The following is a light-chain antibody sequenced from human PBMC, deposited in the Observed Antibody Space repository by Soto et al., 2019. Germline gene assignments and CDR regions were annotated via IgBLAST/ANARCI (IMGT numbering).Light chain of an antibody. CDR1: SSDVGSYNR. V-gene: IGLV2-18*02. CDR3: SSYTSSSHVV. Sequence: QSALTQPPSVSGSPGQSVTFSCTGTSSDVGSYNRVSWYQQPPGTVPKLMIYEVSNRPSGVPDRFSGSKSGNTASLTISGLQAEDEADYYCSSYTSSSHVVFGGGTKLTVL. CDR2: EVS. J-gene: IGLJ2*01.